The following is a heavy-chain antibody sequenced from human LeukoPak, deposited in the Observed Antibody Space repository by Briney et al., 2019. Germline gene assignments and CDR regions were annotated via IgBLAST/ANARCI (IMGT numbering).Heavy chain of an antibody. CDR1: GFTFSSYG. D-gene: IGHD3-10*01. J-gene: IGHJ6*04. V-gene: IGHV3-30*18. CDR2: ISYDGSNK. Sequence: GGSLRLSCAASGFTFSSYGMHWVRQAPGKGLEWVAVISYDGSNKYYADSVKGRFTISRDNSKNTLYLQMNSLRAEDTAVYYCAKVGGYYGSGSYYNGRLEDVLSYGMDVWGKGTTVTVSS. CDR3: AKVGGYYGSGSYYNGRLEDVLSYGMDV.